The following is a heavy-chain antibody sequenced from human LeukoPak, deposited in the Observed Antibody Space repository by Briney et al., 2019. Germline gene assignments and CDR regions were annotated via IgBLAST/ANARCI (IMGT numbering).Heavy chain of an antibody. J-gene: IGHJ6*02. CDR2: ISGDGGST. CDR3: AKGLLDTAMVVDYYYGMDV. Sequence: GGSLRLSCAASGFTFDDYAMHWVRQAPGKGLEWVSLISGDGGSTYYADSVKGRFTICRDNSKNSLYLQMNSLRTEDTALYYCAKGLLDTAMVVDYYYGMDVWGQGTTVTVSS. CDR1: GFTFDDYA. V-gene: IGHV3-43*02. D-gene: IGHD5-18*01.